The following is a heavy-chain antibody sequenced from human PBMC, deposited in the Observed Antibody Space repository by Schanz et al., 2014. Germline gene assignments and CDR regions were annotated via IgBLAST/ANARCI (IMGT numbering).Heavy chain of an antibody. V-gene: IGHV1-18*01. D-gene: IGHD2-2*01. Sequence: QVQLVQSGGEMKKPGASVKVSCKTSGYTFSSYGITWVRQAPGQGLEWMGWINPNTGNTNYAQTLQGRITLTTDTATSTAYMELRSLRSDDTALYYCATMWAYCTTTTCHTLEPFDVWGQGTMVTVSS. CDR3: ATMWAYCTTTTCHTLEPFDV. CDR2: INPNTGNT. CDR1: GYTFSSYG. J-gene: IGHJ3*01.